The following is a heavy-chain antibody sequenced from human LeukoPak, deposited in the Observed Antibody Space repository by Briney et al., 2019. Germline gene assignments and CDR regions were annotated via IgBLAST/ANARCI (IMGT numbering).Heavy chain of an antibody. V-gene: IGHV4-39*01. CDR2: IYYSGST. Sequence: SETLSLTCAVSGGSISSGGYSWSWIRQPPGKGLEWIGSIYYSGSTYYNPSLKSRVTISVDTSKNQFSLKLSSVTAAHTAVYYCARSLRRYYFDYWGQGTLVTVSS. CDR1: GGSISSGGYS. D-gene: IGHD3-16*01. CDR3: ARSLRRYYFDY. J-gene: IGHJ4*02.